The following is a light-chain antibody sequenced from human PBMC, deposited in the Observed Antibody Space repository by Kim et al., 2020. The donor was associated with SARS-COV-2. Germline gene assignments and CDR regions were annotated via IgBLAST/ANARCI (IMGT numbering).Light chain of an antibody. V-gene: IGLV3-19*01. CDR2: GKN. CDR3: NSRDSSGNLVV. J-gene: IGLJ2*01. CDR1: SLRVYY. Sequence: SSELTQDPAMSVALGQTVRITCQEDSLRVYYASWYQQKPGQAPVLVIFGKNNRPSGIPDRFSGSSSGNTASLTITGSQAEDEADYYCNSRDSSGNLVVFGGGTQLTVL.